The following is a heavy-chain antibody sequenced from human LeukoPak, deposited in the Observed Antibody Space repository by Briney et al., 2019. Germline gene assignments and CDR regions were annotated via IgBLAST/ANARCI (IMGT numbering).Heavy chain of an antibody. D-gene: IGHD3-10*01. CDR1: GGTFSSYA. J-gene: IGHJ4*02. CDR2: FDPEDGET. Sequence: ASVKVSCKASGGTFSSYAISWVRQAPGKGLEWMGGFDPEDGETIYAQKFQGRVTMTEDTSTDTAYMELSSLRSEDTAVYYCATGLLWFGDSLGYWGQGTLVTVSS. CDR3: ATGLLWFGDSLGY. V-gene: IGHV1-24*01.